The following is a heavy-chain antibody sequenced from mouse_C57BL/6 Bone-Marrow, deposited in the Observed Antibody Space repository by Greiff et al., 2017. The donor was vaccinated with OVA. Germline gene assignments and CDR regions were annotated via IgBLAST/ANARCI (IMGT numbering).Heavy chain of an antibody. J-gene: IGHJ2*01. Sequence: QVHVKQSGAELARPGASVKLSCKASGYTFTSYGISWVKQRTGQGLEWIGEIYPRSGNTYYNEKFKGKATLTADKSSSTAYMELRRLTSEDSAVYFCANYYGSSSHYFDYWGQGTTLTVSS. D-gene: IGHD1-1*01. CDR2: IYPRSGNT. V-gene: IGHV1-81*01. CDR3: ANYYGSSSHYFDY. CDR1: GYTFTSYG.